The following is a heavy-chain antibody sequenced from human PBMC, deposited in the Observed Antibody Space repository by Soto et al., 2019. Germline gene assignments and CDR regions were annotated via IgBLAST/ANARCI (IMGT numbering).Heavy chain of an antibody. CDR1: GITVSGKKY. V-gene: IGHV3-21*06. J-gene: IGHJ4*02. Sequence: GGSLRLSCAVSGITVSGKKYITWVRQAPGKGLEWVSSISSTTNYIYYGDSMKGRFTISRDNAKNSLYLEMNSLRAEDTAVYYCARESEDLTSNFDYWGQGTLVTVSS. CDR2: ISSTTNYI. CDR3: ARESEDLTSNFDY.